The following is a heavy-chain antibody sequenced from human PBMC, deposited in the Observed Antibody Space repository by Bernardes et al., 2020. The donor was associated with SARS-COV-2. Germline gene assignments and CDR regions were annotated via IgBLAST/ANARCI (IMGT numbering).Heavy chain of an antibody. V-gene: IGHV4-39*01. CDR3: AGSSCGIDCYIGGLRSWDYGMDV. CDR2: IYARGNS. D-gene: IGHD2-21*01. CDR1: GASISSSTYY. J-gene: IGHJ6*04. Sequence: SETLSLTCSVSGASISSSTYYWGWIRQAPGKGLEWLVSIYARGNSYYNPSLQRRVSASVDTSKNQVSLRLSFVTAADTAVYYCAGSSCGIDCYIGGLRSWDYGMDVWGKGTTVTVSS.